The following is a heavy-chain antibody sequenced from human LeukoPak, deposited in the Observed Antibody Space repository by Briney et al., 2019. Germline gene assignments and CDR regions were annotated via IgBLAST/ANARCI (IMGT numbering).Heavy chain of an antibody. D-gene: IGHD5/OR15-5a*01. V-gene: IGHV3-23*01. J-gene: IGHJ6*03. Sequence: GGSLRLSCAASGFTFSSYAMSWVRQAPGKGLEWVSAISGSGGSTYYADSVKGRFTISRDNSKNTLYLQMNSLRAEDTAVYYCAKVSSDSAYYYYYMDVWGKGTTVTVSS. CDR1: GFTFSSYA. CDR2: ISGSGGST. CDR3: AKVSSDSAYYYYYMDV.